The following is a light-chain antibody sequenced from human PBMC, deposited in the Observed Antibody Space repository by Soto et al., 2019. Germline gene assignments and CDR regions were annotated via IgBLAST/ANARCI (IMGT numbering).Light chain of an antibody. V-gene: IGKV1-39*01. CDR3: QQTYTSRPWT. CDR2: GAS. Sequence: IQVTQSPSSLSASVGDRVTITCRASQSINNFLNWYQQRPGKAPNLLIYGASNLQSGVPSRFSGSGSGTDFTLTISSLQPEDFATYYCQQTYTSRPWTFGRGTKVEIK. J-gene: IGKJ1*01. CDR1: QSINNF.